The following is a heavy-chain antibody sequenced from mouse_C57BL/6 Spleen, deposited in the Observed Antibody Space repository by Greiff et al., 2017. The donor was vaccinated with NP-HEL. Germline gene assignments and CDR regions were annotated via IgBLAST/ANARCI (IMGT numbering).Heavy chain of an antibody. V-gene: IGHV5-17*01. D-gene: IGHD1-1*01. CDR3: ARVNYGSSSLWYFDV. CDR2: ISSGSSTI. CDR1: GFTFSDYG. Sequence: DVHLVESGGGLVKPGGSLKLSCAASGFTFSDYGMHWVRQAPEKGLEWVAYISSGSSTIYYADTVKGRFTISRDNAKNTLFLQMTSLRSEDTAMYYCARVNYGSSSLWYFDVWGTGTTVTVSS. J-gene: IGHJ1*03.